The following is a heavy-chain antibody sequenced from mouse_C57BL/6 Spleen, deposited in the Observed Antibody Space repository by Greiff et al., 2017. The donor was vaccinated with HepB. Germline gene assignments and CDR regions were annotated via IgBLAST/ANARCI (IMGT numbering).Heavy chain of an antibody. CDR1: GFNIKNTY. Sequence: VQLQQSVAELVRPGASVKLSCTASGFNIKNTYMPWVKQRPEQGLEWIGRIAPANGNTKYAPKFQGKDTITADTSSNTAYLQLSSLTSEDTAIYYCARYFDYWGQGTTLTVSS. CDR2: IAPANGNT. CDR3: ARYFDY. J-gene: IGHJ2*01. V-gene: IGHV14-3*01.